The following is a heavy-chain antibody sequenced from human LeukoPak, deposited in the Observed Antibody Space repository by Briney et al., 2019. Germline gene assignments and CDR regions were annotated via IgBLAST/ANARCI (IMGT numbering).Heavy chain of an antibody. Sequence: PSETLSLTCTVSGASFNIYYWSWIRQPPGKGLEWIGYIYYSGSTNYNPSLKSRVTISVDTSKNQFSLKLSSVTAADTAVYYCARHFDYWGQGTLVTVSS. CDR2: IYYSGST. V-gene: IGHV4-59*08. J-gene: IGHJ4*02. CDR3: ARHFDY. CDR1: GASFNIYY.